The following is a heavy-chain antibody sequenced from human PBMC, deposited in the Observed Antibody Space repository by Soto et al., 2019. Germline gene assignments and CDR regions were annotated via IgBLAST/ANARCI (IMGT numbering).Heavy chain of an antibody. CDR1: GFTYDDYD. D-gene: IGHD1-26*01. V-gene: IGHV3-9*01. CDR3: GKGRGGSYGGDSFDY. CDR2: ISWNSGRT. Sequence: EVQLVESGGGLVQPGRSLRLSCAASGFTYDDYDMHWVRQAPGKGLEWVSAISWNSGRTAYADSVKGRFTISRDNAKNSLYLQMNSLRAEDTALYHCGKGRGGSYGGDSFDYWGQGTLVTVSS. J-gene: IGHJ4*02.